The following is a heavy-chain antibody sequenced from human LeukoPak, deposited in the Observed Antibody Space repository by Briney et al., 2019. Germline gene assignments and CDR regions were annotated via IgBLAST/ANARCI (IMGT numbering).Heavy chain of an antibody. CDR3: ASGGIYYGAAFDF. CDR2: INWNGGST. CDR1: GFTFDDYG. J-gene: IGHJ4*02. V-gene: IGHV3-20*04. D-gene: IGHD1-26*01. Sequence: GGSLRLSCAASGFTFDDYGMSWVRHAPGKGLEWVSGINWNGGSTGYADSVKGRFTISRDDAKNSLYLQMNSLRAEDTALYYCASGGIYYGAAFDFWGQGSLVTVSA.